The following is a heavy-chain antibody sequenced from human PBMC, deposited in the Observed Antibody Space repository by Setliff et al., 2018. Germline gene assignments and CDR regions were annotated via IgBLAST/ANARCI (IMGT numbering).Heavy chain of an antibody. CDR2: IYYSGNT. V-gene: IGHV4-31*03. D-gene: IGHD2-15*01. CDR3: ARGHCSSGECPNYFDP. J-gene: IGHJ5*02. Sequence: ASETLSLTCTVSGGSMIGGHYYWSWIRQLPGKGLEWIAYIYYSGNTYYNPSLKSRVTISVDTSKNQFSLKINSVTAADTAVYYCARGHCSSGECPNYFDPWGQGTQVTV. CDR1: GGSMIGGHYY.